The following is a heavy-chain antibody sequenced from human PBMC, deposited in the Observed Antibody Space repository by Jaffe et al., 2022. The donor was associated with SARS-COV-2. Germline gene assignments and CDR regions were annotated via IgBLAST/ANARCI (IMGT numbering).Heavy chain of an antibody. Sequence: QLQLQESGPGLVEPSETLSLTCTVFGVSISSGSYYWGCVRQPPGKGLEWIGSIYYSGITYYNPSLKSRVTMSVDTSKSQFSLQLTSVTAADTAVYYCVRLGESNGYRWFDIWGQGTKVTVSS. V-gene: IGHV4-39*01. J-gene: IGHJ3*02. CDR2: IYYSGIT. D-gene: IGHD3-22*01. CDR3: VRLGESNGYRWFDI. CDR1: GVSISSGSYY.